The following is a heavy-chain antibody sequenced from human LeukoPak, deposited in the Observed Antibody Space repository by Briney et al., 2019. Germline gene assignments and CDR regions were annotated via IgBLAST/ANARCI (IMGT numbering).Heavy chain of an antibody. CDR2: ISAYNGNT. Sequence: ASVKVSCKASGYTFTKYGISWVRQAPGQGLEWMGWISAYNGNTNYAQKFQGRVTMTTDTSTSTAYMELSRLRSDDTAVYYCARVRGYCSSTSCYSFDYWGQGTLVTVSS. D-gene: IGHD2-2*01. CDR1: GYTFTKYG. V-gene: IGHV1-18*01. CDR3: ARVRGYCSSTSCYSFDY. J-gene: IGHJ4*02.